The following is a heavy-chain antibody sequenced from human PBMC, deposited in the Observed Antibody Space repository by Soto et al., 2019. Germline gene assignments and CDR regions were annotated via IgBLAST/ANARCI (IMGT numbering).Heavy chain of an antibody. V-gene: IGHV4-31*03. J-gene: IGHJ4*02. Sequence: PSETLSHTCTVSGGSISSGDYYWIWIRQHPGKGLEWIGYIYYSGSTHYSSSLKSRVTMSIDTSKNQFPLKLTSVTAADTAVYYCARLSSIDSSGYYLDYWGQGTLVTVSS. CDR3: ARLSSIDSSGYYLDY. CDR1: GGSISSGDYY. CDR2: IYYSGST. D-gene: IGHD3-22*01.